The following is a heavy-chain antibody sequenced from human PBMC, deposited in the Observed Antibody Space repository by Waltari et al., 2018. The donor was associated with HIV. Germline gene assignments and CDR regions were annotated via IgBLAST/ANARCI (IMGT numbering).Heavy chain of an antibody. CDR1: GYTFTGYS. J-gene: IGHJ3*02. CDR3: ARQMTFYDAFDI. V-gene: IGHV1-2*02. CDR2: IYPGTGDT. Sequence: QVQLVQSGAEVRTPGASVKVSCKTSGYTFTGYSMHWVRQAPGQGLECVGWIYPGTGDTNYAEKCQGRVTMTRNTSITTVYVDLRWLRSDDTAMYYCARQMTFYDAFDIWGQGTMVTVSS.